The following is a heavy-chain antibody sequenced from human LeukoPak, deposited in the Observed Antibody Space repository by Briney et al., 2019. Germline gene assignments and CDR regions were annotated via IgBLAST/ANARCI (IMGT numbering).Heavy chain of an antibody. Sequence: ASVKVSCKASGYTFTSYGITWVRQAPGQGLEWMGWISAYNGNTNYAQKLQGRVTMTTDTSTSTAYMELSRLRSDDTAVYYCASPLVVGATSNDYWGQGTLVTVSS. D-gene: IGHD1-26*01. CDR3: ASPLVVGATSNDY. V-gene: IGHV1-18*01. CDR2: ISAYNGNT. J-gene: IGHJ4*02. CDR1: GYTFTSYG.